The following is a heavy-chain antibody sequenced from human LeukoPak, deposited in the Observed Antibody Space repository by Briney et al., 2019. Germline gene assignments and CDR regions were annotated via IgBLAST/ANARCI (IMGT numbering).Heavy chain of an antibody. D-gene: IGHD3/OR15-3a*01. J-gene: IGHJ3*02. CDR2: IFYRGSI. CDR3: ARGVVLGQDDAFDI. Sequence: GSLRLSCTVSGGSISNYYWSWIRQPPGKGLEWIGYIFYRGSIDYSPSLQSRVTISVDTSKNHLSLRLTSVTAADTAVYFCARGVVLGQDDAFDIWGRGTMVTVSS. CDR1: GGSISNYY. V-gene: IGHV4-59*12.